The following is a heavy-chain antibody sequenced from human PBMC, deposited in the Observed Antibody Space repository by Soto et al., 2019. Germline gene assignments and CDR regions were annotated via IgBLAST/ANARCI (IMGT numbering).Heavy chain of an antibody. CDR1: GYTFTSYD. D-gene: IGHD3-9*01. V-gene: IGHV1-8*01. CDR2: MNPNSGNT. J-gene: IGHJ4*02. CDR3: ARVSRDILTGYYTKAFGC. Sequence: GASVKVSCKASGYTFTSYDINWVRQATGQGLEWMGWMNPNSGNTGYAQKFQGRVTMTRNTSISTAYMELSSLRSEDTAVYYCARVSRDILTGYYTKAFGCWGQGTLVTVSS.